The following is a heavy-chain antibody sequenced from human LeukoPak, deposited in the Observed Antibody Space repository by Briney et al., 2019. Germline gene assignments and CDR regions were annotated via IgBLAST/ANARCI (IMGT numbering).Heavy chain of an antibody. CDR1: GYSISSGYY. J-gene: IGHJ5*02. Sequence: SETLSLTCTVSGYSISSGYYWGWIRQPPGKGLEWIGSIYHSGSTYYNPSLKSRVTISVDTSKNQFSLKLSSVTAADTAVYYCARGDKYYYGSGSYKYNWFDPWGQGTLVTVSS. CDR2: IYHSGST. V-gene: IGHV4-38-2*02. D-gene: IGHD3-10*01. CDR3: ARGDKYYYGSGSYKYNWFDP.